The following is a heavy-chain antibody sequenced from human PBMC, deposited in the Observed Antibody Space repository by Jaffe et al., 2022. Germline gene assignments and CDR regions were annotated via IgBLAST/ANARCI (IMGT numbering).Heavy chain of an antibody. D-gene: IGHD4-17*01. CDR1: GGSISSSNW. J-gene: IGHJ5*02. V-gene: IGHV4-4*02. Sequence: QVQLQESGPGLVKPSGTLSLTCAVSGGSISSSNWWSWVRQPPGKGLEWIGEIYHSGSTNYNPSLKSRVTISVDKSKNQFSLKLSSVTAADTAVYYCARGVDYGDYPELGTDGVRFDPWGQGTLVTVSS. CDR2: IYHSGST. CDR3: ARGVDYGDYPELGTDGVRFDP.